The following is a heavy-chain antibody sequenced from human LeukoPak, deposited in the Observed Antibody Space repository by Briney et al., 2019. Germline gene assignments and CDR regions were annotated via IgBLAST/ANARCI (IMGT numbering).Heavy chain of an antibody. J-gene: IGHJ6*03. D-gene: IGHD6-6*01. V-gene: IGHV3-7*01. CDR1: GFTFSSYW. CDR2: IKQDGSER. CDR3: ARGSGYSSSLHMDV. Sequence: GGSLRLSCAASGFTFSSYWMSWVRQAPGKGLEWVANIKQDGSERYYVDSVKGRFTISRDNAKNSLYLQMNSLRAEDTAVYYCARGSGYSSSLHMDVWGKGTTVTVSS.